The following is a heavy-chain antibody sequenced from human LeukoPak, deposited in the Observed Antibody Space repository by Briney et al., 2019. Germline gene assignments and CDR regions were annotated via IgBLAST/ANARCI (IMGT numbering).Heavy chain of an antibody. CDR1: GFTFSTYA. V-gene: IGHV3-64*01. D-gene: IGHD6-19*01. CDR3: ARGIAVAGYYYYMDV. Sequence: PGGSLRLSCAASGFTFSTYAMYWVRQDPGKGLEYVSAISSNGGSTYYANSVKGRFTISRDNSKNTLYLQMGSLRAEDMAVYYCARGIAVAGYYYYMDVWGKGTTVTVSS. J-gene: IGHJ6*03. CDR2: ISSNGGST.